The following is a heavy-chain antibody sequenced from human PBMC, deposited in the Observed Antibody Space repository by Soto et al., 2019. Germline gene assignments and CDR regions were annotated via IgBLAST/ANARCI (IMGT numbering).Heavy chain of an antibody. V-gene: IGHV4-39*07. Sequence: SETLSLTCTVSGCSISSSSYYWGWIRQPPGKGLEWIGSIYYSGSTYYNPSLKSRITISVDTSKTQFSLKLSPVTAADTAVYYCARDPSRVDQWLDLWGQGTLVTVSS. CDR1: GCSISSSSYY. D-gene: IGHD6-19*01. CDR2: IYYSGST. J-gene: IGHJ4*02. CDR3: ARDPSRVDQWLDL.